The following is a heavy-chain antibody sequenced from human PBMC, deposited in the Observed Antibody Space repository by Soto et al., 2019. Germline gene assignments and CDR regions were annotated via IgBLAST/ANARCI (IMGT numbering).Heavy chain of an antibody. CDR3: AGGTMVRGVIRFDY. Sequence: EVQLLESGGGLVQPGGSLRLSCAASGFTFSSYAMSWVRQAPGKGLEWVSVISGSGGSTYYADSVKGRFTISRDNSKNTLYLQMNSLRAEDTAVYYCAGGTMVRGVIRFDYRGQGTLVTVSS. CDR1: GFTFSSYA. J-gene: IGHJ4*02. D-gene: IGHD3-10*01. CDR2: ISGSGGST. V-gene: IGHV3-23*01.